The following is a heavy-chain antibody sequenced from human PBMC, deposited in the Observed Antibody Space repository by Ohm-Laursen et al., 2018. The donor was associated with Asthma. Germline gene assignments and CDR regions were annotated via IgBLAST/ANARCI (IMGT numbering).Heavy chain of an antibody. J-gene: IGHJ4*02. CDR2: INSVFGTS. V-gene: IGHV1-69*13. CDR3: ARKAGSCITSNCYSLDF. D-gene: IGHD2-15*01. Sequence: GASVKVSCKASGYTFTDYGISWVRQAPGQGLEWLGGINSVFGTSTYAQKFHDRFTITADESTSTVYMTLSSLTSEDTAVYYCARKAGSCITSNCYSLDFWGQGTLVTVSS. CDR1: GYTFTDYG.